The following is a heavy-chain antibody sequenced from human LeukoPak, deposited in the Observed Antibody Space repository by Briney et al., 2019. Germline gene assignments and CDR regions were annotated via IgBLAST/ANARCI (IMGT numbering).Heavy chain of an antibody. CDR1: GYIFTHYG. Sequence: ASVKVSCNASGYIFTHYGITWVRPAPGQAFEWMGWISAYNGNTEFEQKFQERLTMTTDTSTSTAYMELRGLRSDDTAVYYCARSLVVVPAASSEHDAFDMWGQGTMVTVSS. CDR3: ARSLVVVPAASSEHDAFDM. D-gene: IGHD2-2*01. J-gene: IGHJ3*02. V-gene: IGHV1-18*01. CDR2: ISAYNGNT.